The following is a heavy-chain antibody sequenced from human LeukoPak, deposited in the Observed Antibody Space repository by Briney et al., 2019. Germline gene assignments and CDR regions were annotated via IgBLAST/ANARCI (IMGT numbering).Heavy chain of an antibody. CDR3: ARIVYDILTGYLQYNWFDP. J-gene: IGHJ5*02. CDR2: IYSGGST. V-gene: IGHV3-53*01. CDR1: GFTVSSNY. Sequence: GGSLRLSCAASGFTVSSNYMSWVRQAPGKGLERVSVIYSGGSTYYADSVKGRFTISRDNSKNTPYLQMNSLRAEDTAVYYCARIVYDILTGYLQYNWFDPWGQGTLVTVSS. D-gene: IGHD3-9*01.